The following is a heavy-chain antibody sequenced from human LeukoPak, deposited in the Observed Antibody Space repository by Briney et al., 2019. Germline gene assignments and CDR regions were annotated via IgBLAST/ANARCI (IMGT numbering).Heavy chain of an antibody. CDR2: VSGSGGST. D-gene: IGHD5-18*01. V-gene: IGHV3-23*01. CDR3: AKVSRGPWIQDY. Sequence: GGSLRLSCAASGFTFSSYAMSWVRQAPGKGLEWVSAVSGSGGSTYYADSVKGRFTISRDNSKNTLYLQMNSLRAEDTAVYYCAKVSRGPWIQDYWGQGTLVTVSS. J-gene: IGHJ4*02. CDR1: GFTFSSYA.